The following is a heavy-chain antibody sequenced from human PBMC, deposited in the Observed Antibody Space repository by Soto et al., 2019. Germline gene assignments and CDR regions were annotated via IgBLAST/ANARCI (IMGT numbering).Heavy chain of an antibody. J-gene: IGHJ3*02. CDR2: ISSSGSST. V-gene: IGHV3-11*01. CDR1: GFTFSDYY. CDR3: ARRWSYSDYGGYAFDI. D-gene: IGHD4-17*01. Sequence: PGGSLRLSCAASGFTFSDYYMSWIRQAPGKGLEWVSYISSSGSSTYYAHSVKGRFTISRDNGKNSLYLQMNSLRAEDTAVYYWARRWSYSDYGGYAFDIWGQGTMVTVAS.